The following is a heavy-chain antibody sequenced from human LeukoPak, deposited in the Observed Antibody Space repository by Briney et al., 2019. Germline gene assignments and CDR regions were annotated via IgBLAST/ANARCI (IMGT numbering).Heavy chain of an antibody. CDR2: IWYDGSNK. CDR3: AKDRSSGNYVSGSYYNY. V-gene: IGHV3-33*06. D-gene: IGHD3-10*01. Sequence: GGSLRLSCAASGFAFSSYGMHWVRQAPGKGLEWVSVIWYDGSNKYYADSVKGRFTISKNNSKTTLDLQITSLRAEDTAVYYCAKDRSSGNYVSGSYYNYWGQGTLVTVSS. J-gene: IGHJ4*02. CDR1: GFAFSSYG.